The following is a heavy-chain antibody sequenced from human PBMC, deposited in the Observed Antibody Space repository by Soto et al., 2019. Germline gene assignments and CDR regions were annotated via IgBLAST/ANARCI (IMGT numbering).Heavy chain of an antibody. Sequence: QVQLVQSGAEVKKPGASVKVSCKASGYTFTSYGISWVRQAPGQGLEWMGWISAYNGNTNYAQKLQGRVTMTTDTSTSTAYMELRSLRSDDTAVYYCARTPPRITIFGVVTPEIYYFDYWGQGTLVTVSS. CDR2: ISAYNGNT. CDR3: ARTPPRITIFGVVTPEIYYFDY. CDR1: GYTFTSYG. J-gene: IGHJ4*02. V-gene: IGHV1-18*01. D-gene: IGHD3-3*01.